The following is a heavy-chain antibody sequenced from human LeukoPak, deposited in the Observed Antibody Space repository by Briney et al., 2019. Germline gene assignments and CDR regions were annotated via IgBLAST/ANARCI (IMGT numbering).Heavy chain of an antibody. V-gene: IGHV4-4*07. CDR1: GDSISGYY. D-gene: IGHD2-15*01. J-gene: IGHJ5*02. Sequence: SETLSLTCTVSGDSISGYYWSWIRQSAGKGLERIGLISTTGSTNYNPSLKRRAIMSIDTSKNQFSLKLSSVTAADTAVYFCARDLSDSPYNWFDPWGQGTLVTVSS. CDR3: ARDLSDSPYNWFDP. CDR2: ISTTGST.